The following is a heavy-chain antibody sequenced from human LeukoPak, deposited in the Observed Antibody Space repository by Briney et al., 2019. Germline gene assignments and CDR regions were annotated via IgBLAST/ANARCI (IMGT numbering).Heavy chain of an antibody. CDR1: GYTFTSYG. CDR2: ISGYNGDT. D-gene: IGHD2-21*01. CDR3: ARVVFGRLYYYYYMDV. Sequence: ASVKVSCKASGYTFTSYGISWVRQAPGQGLEWMGWISGYNGDTNYAQKFQGRVSMTTDTSTSTAYMELRSLRADDTAVYYCARVVFGRLYYYYYMDVWGRGTMVTVSS. J-gene: IGHJ6*03. V-gene: IGHV1-18*01.